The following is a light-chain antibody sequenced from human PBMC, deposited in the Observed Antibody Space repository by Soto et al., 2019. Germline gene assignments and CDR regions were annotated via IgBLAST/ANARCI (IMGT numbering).Light chain of an antibody. Sequence: DIQMTRSPSTLSASVGDRVTISCRASQSISSWLAWYQQKPGKAPELLIYDVSTLQSGVPSRFSGSGSGTEFTLTISCLQPDDFATYYCQQYSSLRTFGQGTKVEIK. V-gene: IGKV1-5*01. CDR1: QSISSW. J-gene: IGKJ2*01. CDR2: DVS. CDR3: QQYSSLRT.